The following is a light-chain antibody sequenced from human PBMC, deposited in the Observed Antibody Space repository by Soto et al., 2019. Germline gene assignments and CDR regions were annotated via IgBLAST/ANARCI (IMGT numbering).Light chain of an antibody. CDR2: GAS. V-gene: IGKV3-20*01. CDR3: QHYDSPPLT. CDR1: QNVSNNY. J-gene: IGKJ4*01. Sequence: EIVLTQSPGPLSLSPGERATLSCRASQNVSNNYLAWYQQKPGQAPRLLIYGASSRATGIPDRFSGSGSGTDFTLTINRLEPEDFAVYYCQHYDSPPLTFGGGTRWIS.